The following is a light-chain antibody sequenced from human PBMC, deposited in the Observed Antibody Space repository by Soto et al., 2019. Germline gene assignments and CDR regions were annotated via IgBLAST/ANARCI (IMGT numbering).Light chain of an antibody. V-gene: IGLV2-14*01. Sequence: QSALTQPASVSGSPGQSITISCTGTSSDVGAYSYVSWYQQHPDKAPKLMIYEVSNRPSGVSNRFSGSKSGNTASLTISGLQAEDEADYYCSSYTTINTWVFGAGTKVTVL. CDR2: EVS. CDR1: SSDVGAYSY. J-gene: IGLJ3*02. CDR3: SSYTTINTWV.